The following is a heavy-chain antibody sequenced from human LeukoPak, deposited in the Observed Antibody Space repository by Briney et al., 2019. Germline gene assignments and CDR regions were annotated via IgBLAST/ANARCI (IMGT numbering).Heavy chain of an antibody. D-gene: IGHD2-15*01. CDR3: AKDLVVAATGHYY. CDR2: ISASANST. V-gene: IGHV3-23*01. J-gene: IGHJ4*02. Sequence: PGGSLRLSCAASGFTFDIYAMTWVRQAPGKGPDWVSGISASANSTYYADSVKGRFTISRDNSKNTLYLQMNSLRAEDTAVYYCAKDLVVAATGHYYWGQGTLVTVSS. CDR1: GFTFDIYA.